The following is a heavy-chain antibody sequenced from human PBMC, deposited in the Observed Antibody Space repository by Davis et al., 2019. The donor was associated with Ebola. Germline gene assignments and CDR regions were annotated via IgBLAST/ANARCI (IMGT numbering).Heavy chain of an antibody. J-gene: IGHJ4*02. D-gene: IGHD5-18*01. CDR3: ARNTAMVPRD. CDR1: GGSISSSSYY. CDR2: IYYSGST. Sequence: SETLSLTCTVSGGSISSSSYYWGWIRQPPGKGLEWIGSIYYSGSTYYNPSLKSRVTISVDTSKNQFSLKLSSVTAADTAVYYCARNTAMVPRDWGQGTLVTVSS. V-gene: IGHV4-39*01.